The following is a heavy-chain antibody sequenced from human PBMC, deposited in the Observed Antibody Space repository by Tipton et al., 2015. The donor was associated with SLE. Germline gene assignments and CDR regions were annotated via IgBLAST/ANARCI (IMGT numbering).Heavy chain of an antibody. CDR3: AGGMPSASYIY. V-gene: IGHV4-59*01. CDR1: GGSISSYY. CDR2: IYYSGST. D-gene: IGHD1-26*01. Sequence: TLSLTCTVSGGSISSYYWSWIRQPPGQGQERIGYIYYSGSTNYNPSLKSRVTISVDTSKNQFSMQLSSVTAADTAVYYCAGGMPSASYIYWGQGSGLTVPA. J-gene: IGHJ4*02.